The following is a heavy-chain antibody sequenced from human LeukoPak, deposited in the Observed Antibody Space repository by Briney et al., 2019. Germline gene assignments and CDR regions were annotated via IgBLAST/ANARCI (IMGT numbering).Heavy chain of an antibody. CDR3: ARGGTIPGGPDY. J-gene: IGHJ4*02. Sequence: SETLSLTCTVSGGSISSYYWSWIRQPPGKGLEWIGYIYYSGSTNYNPSLKSRVTITVDTAKNQFSLKLSSVTAADTAVYYCARGGTIPGGPDYWGQGTLVTVSS. CDR1: GGSISSYY. CDR2: IYYSGST. D-gene: IGHD3-16*01. V-gene: IGHV4-59*12.